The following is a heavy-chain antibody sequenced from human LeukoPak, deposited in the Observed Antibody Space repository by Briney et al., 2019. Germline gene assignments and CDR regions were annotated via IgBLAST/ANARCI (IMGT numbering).Heavy chain of an antibody. Sequence: PGGSLRLSCAASGFTFTSYSMNWVRQAPGKGLEWVSYISSSSSYIYYADSVKGRFTISRDNAKNSLYLQMNSLGAEDTAVYYCARDMITFRYYYGMDGWGKGTTVTVSS. D-gene: IGHD3-16*01. CDR3: ARDMITFRYYYGMDG. CDR2: ISSSSSYI. V-gene: IGHV3-21*01. J-gene: IGHJ6*04. CDR1: GFTFTSYS.